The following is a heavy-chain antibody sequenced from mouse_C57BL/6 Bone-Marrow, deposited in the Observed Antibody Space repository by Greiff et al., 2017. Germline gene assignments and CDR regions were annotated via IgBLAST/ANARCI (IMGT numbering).Heavy chain of an antibody. D-gene: IGHD2-12*01. CDR2: ISNLAYSI. CDR3: ARHHYSYDGYYAMDY. Sequence: EVMLVESGGGLVQPGGSLKLSCAASGFTFSDYGMAWVRQAPRKGPEWVAFISNLAYSIYYADTVTGRFTISRENAKNTLYLERSRLRSEDTAMYYGARHHYSYDGYYAMDYWGQGTSVTVSS. CDR1: GFTFSDYG. J-gene: IGHJ4*01. V-gene: IGHV5-15*01.